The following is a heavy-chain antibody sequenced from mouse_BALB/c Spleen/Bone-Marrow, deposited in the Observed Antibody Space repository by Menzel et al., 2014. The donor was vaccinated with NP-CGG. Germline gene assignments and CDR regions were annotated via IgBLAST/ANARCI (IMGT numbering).Heavy chain of an antibody. Sequence: EVQLVESGGGLVQPGGSLRLSCATSGFTFTDYYMSWVRQPPGKALEWLGFIRNKANGYTTEYSASVKGRFTISRDNSQGILYLQMITLRAEDSAAYYCARDGNYYFDYWGQGTTLTVSS. CDR2: IRNKANGYTT. CDR3: ARDGNYYFDY. J-gene: IGHJ2*01. V-gene: IGHV7-3*02. D-gene: IGHD2-1*01. CDR1: GFTFTDYY.